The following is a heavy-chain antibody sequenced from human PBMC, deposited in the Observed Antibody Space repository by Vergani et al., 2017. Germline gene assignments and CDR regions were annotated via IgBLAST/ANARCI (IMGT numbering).Heavy chain of an antibody. CDR2: ISSSSSYI. CDR1: GFNISHYY. CDR3: ARDLFYYDSSGYYSGFFDY. J-gene: IGHJ4*02. Sequence: QLHLVESGGGFVKPGGSLRLSCSASGFNISHYYMSWIRQAPGKGLEWVSYISSSSSYIYYADSVKGRFTISRDNAKDSLYLQMNSLRAEDTAVYYCARDLFYYDSSGYYSGFFDYWGQGTLVTVSS. V-gene: IGHV3-11*06. D-gene: IGHD3-22*01.